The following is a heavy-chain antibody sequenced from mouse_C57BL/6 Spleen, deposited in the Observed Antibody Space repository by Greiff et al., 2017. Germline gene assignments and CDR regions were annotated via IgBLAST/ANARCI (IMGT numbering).Heavy chain of an antibody. J-gene: IGHJ3*01. CDR3: AREDSNYPAWFAY. D-gene: IGHD2-5*01. V-gene: IGHV3-6*01. Sequence: EVKLQESGPGLVKPSQSLSLTCSVTGYSITSGYSWTWIRQFPGNKLEWMGYISYDGSNNYNPSLKNRISITRDTSTNQFFLKLNSVTTEDTATDYCAREDSNYPAWFAYWGQGTLVTVSA. CDR1: GYSITSGYS. CDR2: ISYDGSN.